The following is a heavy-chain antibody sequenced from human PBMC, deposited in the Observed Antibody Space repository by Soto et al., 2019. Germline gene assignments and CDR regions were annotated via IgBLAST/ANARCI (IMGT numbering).Heavy chain of an antibody. CDR2: IYYSGST. Sequence: SETLSLTCTVSGGSISSSSYYWGWIRQPPGKGLEWIGSIYYSGSTYYNPSLKSRVTISVDTSKNQFSLKLSSVTAADTAVYYCARTYYDGSGGSWFDPWGQGTLVTVSS. CDR1: GGSISSSSYY. V-gene: IGHV4-39*01. CDR3: ARTYYDGSGGSWFDP. D-gene: IGHD3-10*01. J-gene: IGHJ5*02.